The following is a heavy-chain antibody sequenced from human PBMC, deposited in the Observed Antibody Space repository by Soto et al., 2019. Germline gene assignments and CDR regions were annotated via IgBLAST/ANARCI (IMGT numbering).Heavy chain of an antibody. Sequence: QVHLVQSGAEVKKPGASVKVSCKASGYTFTNYGVTWVRQAPGQGLEWMGWISAYNGDTYYAQKIKGRVTMTTDTSPSTAYMELRSLRSDDTALYYWARDRGMDVWGQGTTVTVSS. CDR2: ISAYNGDT. CDR1: GYTFTNYG. CDR3: ARDRGMDV. V-gene: IGHV1-18*01. J-gene: IGHJ6*02.